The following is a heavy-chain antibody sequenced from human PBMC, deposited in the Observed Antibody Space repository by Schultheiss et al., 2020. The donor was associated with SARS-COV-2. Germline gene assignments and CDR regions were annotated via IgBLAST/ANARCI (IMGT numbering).Heavy chain of an antibody. CDR3: AIVGYCSSTSCYGAFDI. D-gene: IGHD2-2*01. CDR1: GGSISSSSYY. CDR2: IYTSGST. V-gene: IGHV4-61*05. Sequence: SETLSLTCTVSGGSISSSSYYWGWIRQPPGKGLEWIGRIYTSGSTNYNPSLKSRVTMSVDTSKNQFSLKLSSVTAADTAVYYCAIVGYCSSTSCYGAFDIWGQGTMVTVSS. J-gene: IGHJ3*02.